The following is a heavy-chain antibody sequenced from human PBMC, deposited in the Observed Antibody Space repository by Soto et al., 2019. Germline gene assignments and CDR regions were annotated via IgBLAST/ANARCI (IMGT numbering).Heavy chain of an antibody. V-gene: IGHV1-3*01. J-gene: IGHJ3*01. CDR1: GYTFTSDA. CDR3: ARAGAWGSNYDDAAFDA. Sequence: VHLVQSGAEVKKPGASVKVSCRASGYTFTSDAMHWVRQAPGQGLEWLGWINVGTGYTTFSQKFQARVSITRVTYASTAYMELSSLRSDDTARYYCARAGAWGSNYDDAAFDAWGQGTKVTVSS. D-gene: IGHD3-22*01. CDR2: INVGTGYT.